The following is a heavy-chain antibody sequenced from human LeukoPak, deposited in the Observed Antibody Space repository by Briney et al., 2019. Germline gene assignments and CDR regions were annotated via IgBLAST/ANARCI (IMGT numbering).Heavy chain of an antibody. CDR3: ARGEDFYDSSGYYYGNDY. D-gene: IGHD3-22*01. CDR2: IRSSRSDI. Sequence: PGGSLRLSCAASGFTFSTYSMNWVREAAGEGLEWVSSIRSSRSDISYADSVKGRFTISRDNAKHSLYLQLNSPRAEDTAVYYCARGEDFYDSSGYYYGNDYWGQGTLVTVSS. CDR1: GFTFSTYS. V-gene: IGHV3-21*01. J-gene: IGHJ4*02.